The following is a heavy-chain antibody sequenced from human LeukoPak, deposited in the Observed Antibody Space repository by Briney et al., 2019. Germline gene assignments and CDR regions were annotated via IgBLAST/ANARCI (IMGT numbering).Heavy chain of an antibody. Sequence: GGSLRLSCAASGFTFSSYAMGWVRQAPGKGLEWVSAISGSGGSTYYADSVKGRFTISRDNSKNTLYLQMNSLRAEDTAVYYCAKDLLASDAFDIWGQGTMVTVSS. CDR3: AKDLLASDAFDI. CDR2: ISGSGGST. V-gene: IGHV3-23*01. CDR1: GFTFSSYA. J-gene: IGHJ3*02.